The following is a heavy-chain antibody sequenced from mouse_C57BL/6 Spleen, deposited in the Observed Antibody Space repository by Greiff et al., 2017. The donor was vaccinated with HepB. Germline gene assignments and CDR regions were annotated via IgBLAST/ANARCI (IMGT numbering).Heavy chain of an antibody. J-gene: IGHJ2*01. V-gene: IGHV1-76*01. D-gene: IGHD1-1*01. CDR2: IYPGSGNT. CDR1: GYTFTDYY. CDR3: ARSRDYFYCDY. Sequence: QVQLQQSGAELVRPGASVKLSCKASGYTFTDYYINWVKQRPGQGLEWIARIYPGSGNTYYNEKFKGKATMTAEKSSSTAYMQLSSLTSEDSAVYFCARSRDYFYCDYWGQGTTLTVSS.